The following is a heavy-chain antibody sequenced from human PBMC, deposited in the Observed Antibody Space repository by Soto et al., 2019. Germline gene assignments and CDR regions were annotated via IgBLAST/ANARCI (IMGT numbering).Heavy chain of an antibody. CDR1: GFTFSNAW. D-gene: IGHD4-17*01. CDR2: IKSKTDGGTT. V-gene: IGHV3-15*01. Sequence: GGSLRLSCAASGFTFSNAWMSWVRQAPGKGLEWVGRIKSKTDGGTTDYAAPVKGRFTISRDDSKNTLYLQMNSLKTEDTAVYYCTTVPLVRNSEAKNYYYYYMDVWGKGTTVTVSS. J-gene: IGHJ6*03. CDR3: TTVPLVRNSEAKNYYYYYMDV.